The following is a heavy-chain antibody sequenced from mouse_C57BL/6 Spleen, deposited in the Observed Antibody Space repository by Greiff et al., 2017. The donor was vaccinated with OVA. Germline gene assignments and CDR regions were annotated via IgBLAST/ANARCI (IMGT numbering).Heavy chain of an antibody. V-gene: IGHV1-82*01. CDR1: GYAFSSSW. CDR3: ARDGY. J-gene: IGHJ2*01. CDR2: IYPGDGDT. D-gene: IGHD2-3*01. Sequence: QVQLQQPGPELVKPGASVKFSCKASGYAFSSSWMNWVKQRPGQGLEWIGRIYPGDGDTNYNGTFKGKATLTADKSSSTAYMQLSSLTSEDSAVYFCARDGYWGQGTTLTVSS.